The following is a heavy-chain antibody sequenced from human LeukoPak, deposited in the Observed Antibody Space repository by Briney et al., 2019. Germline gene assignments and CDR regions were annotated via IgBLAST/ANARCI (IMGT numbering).Heavy chain of an antibody. CDR1: GGSISSSSYY. D-gene: IGHD5-12*01. CDR2: IYYSGST. CDR3: ARVARLRSHYFDY. Sequence: SETLSLTCTVSGGSISSSSYYWGWIRQPPGKGLEWIGSIYYSGSTYYNPSLKSRVTISVDTSKNQFSLKLSSVTAADTAVYYCARVARLRSHYFDYWGQETLVTVSS. V-gene: IGHV4-39*07. J-gene: IGHJ4*02.